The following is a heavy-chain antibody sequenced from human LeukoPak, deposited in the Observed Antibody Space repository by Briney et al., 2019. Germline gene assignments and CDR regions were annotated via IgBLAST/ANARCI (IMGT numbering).Heavy chain of an antibody. CDR1: GGSFSGYY. CDR3: VRRAYSSGWYLDY. V-gene: IGHV4-34*01. Sequence: SETLSLTCAVYGGSFSGYYWSWIRQPPGKGLEWIGEINHSGSTNYNPSLKSRVTISVDTSKNQFSLKLGSVTASDTAVYFCVRRAYSSGWYLDYWGQGTLVTVSS. J-gene: IGHJ4*02. D-gene: IGHD6-19*01. CDR2: INHSGST.